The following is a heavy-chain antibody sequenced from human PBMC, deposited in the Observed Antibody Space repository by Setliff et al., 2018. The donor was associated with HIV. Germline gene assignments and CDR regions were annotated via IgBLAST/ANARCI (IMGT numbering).Heavy chain of an antibody. CDR3: ARHSPSDY. Sequence: SETLSLTCTVSGGSISSGGYYWSWIRQHPGKGLEWIGYIYYSGNTYYNPSLKSRVTISVDTSKNQFSLELTSLTAADTAVYYCARHSPSDYWGQGTLVTVSS. CDR1: GGSISSGGYY. CDR2: IYYSGNT. V-gene: IGHV4-31*03. J-gene: IGHJ4*02.